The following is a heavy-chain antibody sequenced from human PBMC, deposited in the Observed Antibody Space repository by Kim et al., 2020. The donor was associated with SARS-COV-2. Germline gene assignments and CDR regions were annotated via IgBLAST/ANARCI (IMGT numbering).Heavy chain of an antibody. D-gene: IGHD6-13*01. CDR3: ARGQKQLVRRNYYYYMDV. Sequence: GGSLRLSCAASGFTFSSYYMHWVRQATGKGLEWVSAIGTAGDTYFPGSVKGRFTISRENAKNSLYLQMNSLRAGDTAVYYCARGQKQLVRRNYYYYMDVWGKGTTVPVSS. CDR1: GFTFSSYY. CDR2: IGTAGDT. J-gene: IGHJ6*03. V-gene: IGHV3-13*01.